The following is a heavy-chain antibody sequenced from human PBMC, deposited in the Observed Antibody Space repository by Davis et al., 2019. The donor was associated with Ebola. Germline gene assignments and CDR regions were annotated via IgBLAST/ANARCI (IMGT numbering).Heavy chain of an antibody. V-gene: IGHV3-30-3*01. CDR3: ARDRGGYKREYYYYYGMDV. CDR1: GFTFSSYA. Sequence: PGGSLRLSCAASGFTFSSYAMHWVRQAPGKGLEWVAVISYDGSNKYYADSVKGRFTISRDNSKNTLYLQMNSLRAEDTAVYYCARDRGGYKREYYYYYGMDVWGQGTTVTVSS. CDR2: ISYDGSNK. D-gene: IGHD5-24*01. J-gene: IGHJ6*02.